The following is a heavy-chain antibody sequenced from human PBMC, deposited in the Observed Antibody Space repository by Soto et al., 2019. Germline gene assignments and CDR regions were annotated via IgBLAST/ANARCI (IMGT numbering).Heavy chain of an antibody. Sequence: GGSLRLSCAASGFTFSSYSMNGARQAPGKGLEWVSSISSSSFSINYAESVKGRLCISRDNAHNSLHMQMNNLRADDTAVYYYARNESSNIYGMDVWGQGTTVTVSS. D-gene: IGHD6-6*01. CDR1: GFTFSSYS. V-gene: IGHV3-21*01. CDR3: ARNESSNIYGMDV. CDR2: ISSSSFSI. J-gene: IGHJ6*02.